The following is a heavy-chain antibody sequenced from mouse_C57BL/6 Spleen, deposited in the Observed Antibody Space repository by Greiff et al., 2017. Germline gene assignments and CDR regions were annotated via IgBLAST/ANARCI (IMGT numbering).Heavy chain of an antibody. D-gene: IGHD2-3*01. Sequence: QVQLQQSGAELVKPGASVKLSCKASGYTFTSYWMQWVKQRPGHGLEWIGMIHPNSGSTNYNEKFKSKATLTVDKSSSTAYMQLSSLTSEDSAVYYCARWGYDGDVGGWGQGATVTVAS. CDR2: IHPNSGST. CDR3: ARWGYDGDVGG. J-gene: IGHJ4*01. CDR1: GYTFTSYW. V-gene: IGHV1-64*01.